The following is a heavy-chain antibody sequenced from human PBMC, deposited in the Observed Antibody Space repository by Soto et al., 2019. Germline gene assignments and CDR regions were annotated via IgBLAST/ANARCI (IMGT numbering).Heavy chain of an antibody. V-gene: IGHV4-59*08. Sequence: PSETLSLTCTVSGGSISSYYWSWIRQPPGKGLEWIGYIYYSGSTNYNPSLKSRVTISVDTSKNQFSLKLSSVPAADTAVYSFARFWELGYCSSTSCYARKAWFAPSSQGILLTVSS. CDR2: IYYSGST. CDR1: GGSISSYY. CDR3: ARFWELGYCSSTSCYARKAWFAP. J-gene: IGHJ5*02. D-gene: IGHD2-2*01.